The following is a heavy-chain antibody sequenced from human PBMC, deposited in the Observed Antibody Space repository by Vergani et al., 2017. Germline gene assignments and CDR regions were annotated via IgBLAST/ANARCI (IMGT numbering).Heavy chain of an antibody. Sequence: QVQLQESGPGLVKPSQTLSLTCTVSGGSISSGSYYWSWIRQPAGKGLEWIGRIYTSGSTNYNPSLKSRVTISVDTSKNQFSLKLSSVTAADTAVYYCARDSSGWFHTPFDYWGQGTLVTVSS. V-gene: IGHV4-61*02. CDR3: ARDSSGWFHTPFDY. J-gene: IGHJ4*02. D-gene: IGHD6-19*01. CDR2: IYTSGST. CDR1: GGSISSGSYY.